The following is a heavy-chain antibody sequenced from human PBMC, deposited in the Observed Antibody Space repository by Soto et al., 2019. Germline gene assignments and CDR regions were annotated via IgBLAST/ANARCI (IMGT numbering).Heavy chain of an antibody. CDR1: GGSISTGGYY. J-gene: IGHJ4*02. D-gene: IGHD4-17*01. CDR2: IYYSGST. Sequence: QVQLQESGPGLVKPSQTLSLTCTVPGGSISTGGYYWTWIRQHPGKGLEWIRYIYYSGSTYYNPSLKSRVTISVDTSKNQFSLKLSSVTAADTAVYYCARGLSVTLFDNWGQGTLVTVSS. V-gene: IGHV4-31*03. CDR3: ARGLSVTLFDN.